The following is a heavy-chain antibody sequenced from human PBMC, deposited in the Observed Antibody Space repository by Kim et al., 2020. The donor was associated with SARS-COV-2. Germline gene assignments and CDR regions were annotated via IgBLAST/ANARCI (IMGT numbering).Heavy chain of an antibody. CDR2: ISWNSGSI. V-gene: IGHV3-9*01. Sequence: GGSLRLSCAASGFTFGDYAMHWVRQAPGKGLEWVSGISWNSGSIGYADSVKGRFTISRDNAKNSLYLQMNSLRAEDTALYYCAKGSGGYSYGDGDYWGQGTLVTVSS. CDR3: AKGSGGYSYGDGDY. D-gene: IGHD5-18*01. CDR1: GFTFGDYA. J-gene: IGHJ4*02.